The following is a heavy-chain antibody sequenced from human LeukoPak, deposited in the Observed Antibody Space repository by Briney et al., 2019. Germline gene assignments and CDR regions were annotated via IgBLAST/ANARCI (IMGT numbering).Heavy chain of an antibody. CDR1: GFTFKNYG. J-gene: IGHJ4*02. V-gene: IGHV3-30*03. D-gene: IGHD2-21*02. Sequence: PGGSLRLSCAASGFTFKNYGMSWVRQAPGKGLEWVAVISHDGSNQQYADSVKGLVTISRDNSKSTLYLQMASLRAGDTAVYYCARQGDTGSWYFDYWGQGTLVTVSS. CDR3: ARQGDTGSWYFDY. CDR2: ISHDGSNQ.